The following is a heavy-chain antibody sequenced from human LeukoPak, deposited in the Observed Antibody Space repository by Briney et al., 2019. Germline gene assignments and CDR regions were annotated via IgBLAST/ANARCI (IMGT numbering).Heavy chain of an antibody. CDR2: IIPIFGTA. J-gene: IGHJ5*02. D-gene: IGHD2-21*01. V-gene: IGHV1-69*13. CDR3: ARVRVRGDYWFDP. Sequence: SVNVFCKASGGTFSSYAISWVRQAPGQGLEWMGGIIPIFGTANYAQKFQGRVTITADESTSTAYMELSSLRSEDTAVYYCARVRVRGDYWFDPWGQGTLVTVSS. CDR1: GGTFSSYA.